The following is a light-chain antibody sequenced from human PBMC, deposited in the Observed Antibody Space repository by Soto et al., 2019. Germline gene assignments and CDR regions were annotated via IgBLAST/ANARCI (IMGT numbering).Light chain of an antibody. Sequence: QSPSSLSASVGDRVTITCRASQGISNFLAWYQQKPGKIPKLLIYAASTLQSGVPSRFIGSGSGTDFTLTIISLQPEDVASYFCQRYNSAPLTFGGGTKVDIK. J-gene: IGKJ4*01. V-gene: IGKV1-27*01. CDR3: QRYNSAPLT. CDR1: QGISNF. CDR2: AAS.